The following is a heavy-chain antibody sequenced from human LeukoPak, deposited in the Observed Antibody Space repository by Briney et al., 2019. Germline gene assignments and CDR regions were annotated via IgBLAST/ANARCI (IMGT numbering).Heavy chain of an antibody. Sequence: PGGSLRLSCAASGFTFSSYSMNWVRQAPGKGLEWVSYISSSSSPIYYADCVKGRFTISRDNAKNSLYLQMNSLRDEDTAVYYCAKWKYSNSGIDDYWGQGTLVTVSS. CDR2: ISSSSSPI. V-gene: IGHV3-48*02. D-gene: IGHD6-6*01. J-gene: IGHJ4*02. CDR1: GFTFSSYS. CDR3: AKWKYSNSGIDDY.